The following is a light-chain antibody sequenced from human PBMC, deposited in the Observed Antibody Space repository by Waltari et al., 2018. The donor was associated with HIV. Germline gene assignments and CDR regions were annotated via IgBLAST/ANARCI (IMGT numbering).Light chain of an antibody. CDR2: SST. J-gene: IGLJ2*01. Sequence: QTVVTQEPSLTVSPGGTITLTCSSATGPVGDGHYVNWFQQKPGQPPRPLIYSSTRRHPSTPGRFSGSLVGDRAALTLSNVWPEDQADYCCMLFFRTSYLFGGGTKLTVL. CDR1: TGPVGDGHY. CDR3: MLFFRTSYL. V-gene: IGLV7-43*01.